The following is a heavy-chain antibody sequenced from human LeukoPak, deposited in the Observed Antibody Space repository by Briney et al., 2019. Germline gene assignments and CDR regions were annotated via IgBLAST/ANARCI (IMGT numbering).Heavy chain of an antibody. CDR1: QFTFSYYA. CDR3: AEEIYAYGSRGFDY. D-gene: IGHD3-10*01. CDR2: VSSSGDYT. Sequence: PGGSLRLSCSASQFTFSYYAMTWVRQAPGKGLEWVSGVSSSGDYTYYADSVKGRFTISRDNSKNTLYLQLNSLRVEDTAVYYCAEEIYAYGSRGFDYWAREPWSPFPQ. J-gene: IGHJ4*02. V-gene: IGHV3-23*01.